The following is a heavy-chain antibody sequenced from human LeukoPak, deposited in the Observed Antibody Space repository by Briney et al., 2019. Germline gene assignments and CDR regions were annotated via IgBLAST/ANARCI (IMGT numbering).Heavy chain of an antibody. CDR1: GYTFISYY. CDR3: ARDTVIDF. V-gene: IGHV1-46*01. J-gene: IGHJ4*02. CDR2: INPNGGST. Sequence: ASVKVSCKASGYTFISYYMHWVRQAPGQGLEWMGIINPNGGSTTYAQKFQGRVTMSRDMSTSTVRMELSSLRSEDTAVYYCARDTVIDFWGQGILVTVSS.